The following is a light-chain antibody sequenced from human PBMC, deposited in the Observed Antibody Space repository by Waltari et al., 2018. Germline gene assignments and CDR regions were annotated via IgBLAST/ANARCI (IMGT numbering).Light chain of an antibody. J-gene: IGKJ1*01. CDR3: QQYNSYWT. CDR2: KAS. V-gene: IGKV1-5*03. CDR1: QSISSW. Sequence: DIQMTPSPSTLSASVGDRVTITCRASQSISSWLAWYQQKPGKAPKLLIYKASSLESGVPSRFSGSGSGTGFTLTISSLQPDDFATYYCQQYNSYWTFGQGTKVEIK.